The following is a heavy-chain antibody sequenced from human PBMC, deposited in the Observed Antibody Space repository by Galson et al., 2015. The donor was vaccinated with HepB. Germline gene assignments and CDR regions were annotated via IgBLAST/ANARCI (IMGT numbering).Heavy chain of an antibody. Sequence: SLRLSCAASGFTFTSYAMSWVRQAPGKGLEWVSAISGSGGSTYYADSVKGRFTISRDNSKNTLYLQMNSLRAEDTAVYYCAKDPQLATVVPYFDYWGQGTLVTVSS. CDR2: ISGSGGST. D-gene: IGHD4-23*01. CDR1: GFTFTSYA. J-gene: IGHJ4*02. CDR3: AKDPQLATVVPYFDY. V-gene: IGHV3-23*01.